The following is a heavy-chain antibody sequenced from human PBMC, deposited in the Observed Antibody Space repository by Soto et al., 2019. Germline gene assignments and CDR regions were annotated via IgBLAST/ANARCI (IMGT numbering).Heavy chain of an antibody. D-gene: IGHD6-13*01. CDR1: GFAFSNFA. CDR2: IGGSGGYT. V-gene: IGHV3-23*01. Sequence: EVQLLESGGALVQPGGSLRLSCAASGFAFSNFAMAWVRQAPGKGPEWVSSIGGSGGYTYYADSAGGRFTISRDDSKNTLYLQMNNLRDEDTAVYYCVKDPGIFHAGSGWYYIADWGQGTLVTVS. J-gene: IGHJ4*02. CDR3: VKDPGIFHAGSGWYYIAD.